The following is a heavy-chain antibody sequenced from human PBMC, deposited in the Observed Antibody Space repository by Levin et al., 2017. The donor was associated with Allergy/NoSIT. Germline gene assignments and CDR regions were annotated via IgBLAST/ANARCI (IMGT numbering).Heavy chain of an antibody. J-gene: IGHJ4*02. CDR2: ISGSGGST. Sequence: GESLKISCAASGFTFSSYAMSWVRQAPGKGLEWVSAISGSGGSTYYADSVKGRFTISRDNSKNTLYLQMNSLRAEDTAVYYCAKALNYYDSSGYGATFDYWGQGTLVTVSS. V-gene: IGHV3-23*01. CDR1: GFTFSSYA. CDR3: AKALNYYDSSGYGATFDY. D-gene: IGHD3-22*01.